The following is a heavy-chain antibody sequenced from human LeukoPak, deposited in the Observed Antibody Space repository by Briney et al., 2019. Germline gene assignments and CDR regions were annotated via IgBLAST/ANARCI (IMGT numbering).Heavy chain of an antibody. V-gene: IGHV3-7*01. CDR2: INPDGRDT. D-gene: IGHD2-21*02. CDR3: TSWGDTTAEYFQR. J-gene: IGHJ1*01. Sequence: GGSLRLSCVVSGFTFNRCWMNWVRQAPGKGLEWVAHINPDGRDTYYVDSVKGRFTISRDNAQNSMYLQMNSLRIEDTAVYYCTSWGDTTAEYFQRWGQGTLVTVSS. CDR1: GFTFNRCW.